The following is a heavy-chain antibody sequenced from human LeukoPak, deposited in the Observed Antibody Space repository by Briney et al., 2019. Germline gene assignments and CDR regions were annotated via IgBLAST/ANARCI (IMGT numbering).Heavy chain of an antibody. D-gene: IGHD4-17*01. Sequence: SGGSLRLSCAASGFTFSSYGMHWVRQAPGKGLEWVAVIWYDGSNKYYADSVKGRFTISRDNSKNTLYLQMNSLRAEDTAVYYCAREYGDLPSDYYYYGMDVWGKGTTVTVSS. V-gene: IGHV3-33*01. CDR2: IWYDGSNK. CDR1: GFTFSSYG. CDR3: AREYGDLPSDYYYYGMDV. J-gene: IGHJ6*04.